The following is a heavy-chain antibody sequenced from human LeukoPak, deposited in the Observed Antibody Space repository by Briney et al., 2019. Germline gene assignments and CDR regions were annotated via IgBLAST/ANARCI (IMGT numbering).Heavy chain of an antibody. V-gene: IGHV4-4*09. CDR2: IYTSGST. CDR3: AHEKINYGSGSYPI. Sequence: SETLSLTCTVSGGSISSYYWSWIRQPPGKGLEWIGYIYTSGSTNYNPSLKSRVTMSVDTSKNQFSLKLSSVTAADTAVYYCAHEKINYGSGSYPIWGQGTLVTVSS. J-gene: IGHJ4*02. D-gene: IGHD3-10*01. CDR1: GGSISSYY.